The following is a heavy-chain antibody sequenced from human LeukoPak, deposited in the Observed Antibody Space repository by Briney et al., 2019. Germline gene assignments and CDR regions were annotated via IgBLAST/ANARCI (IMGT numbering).Heavy chain of an antibody. CDR2: IYYSGST. Sequence: SETLSLTCTVSGGSISSGDYYWSWIRQPPGKGLEWIGYIYYSGSTHYNPSLKSRVTISVDTSKNQFSLKLSSVTAADTAVYFCARRVPLNWGSGTYYFDYWGQGTLVTVSS. V-gene: IGHV4-30-4*01. CDR1: GGSISSGDYY. J-gene: IGHJ4*02. CDR3: ARRVPLNWGSGTYYFDY. D-gene: IGHD7-27*01.